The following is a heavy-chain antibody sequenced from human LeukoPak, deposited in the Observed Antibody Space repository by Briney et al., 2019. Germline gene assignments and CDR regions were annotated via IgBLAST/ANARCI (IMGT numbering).Heavy chain of an antibody. D-gene: IGHD5-18*01. J-gene: IGHJ4*02. CDR2: IYYSGST. Sequence: SETLSLTCTVSGGSISSYYWSWIRQPPGKGLEWIGYIYYSGSTNHNPSLKSRVTISVDTSKNQFSLKLSSVTAADTAVYYCARGYSYGKVDYWGQGTLVTVSS. CDR1: GGSISSYY. V-gene: IGHV4-59*01. CDR3: ARGYSYGKVDY.